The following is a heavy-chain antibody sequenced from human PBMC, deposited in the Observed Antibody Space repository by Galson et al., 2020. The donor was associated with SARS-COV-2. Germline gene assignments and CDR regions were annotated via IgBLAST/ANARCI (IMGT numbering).Heavy chain of an antibody. J-gene: IGHJ4*02. CDR2: IYSGGST. D-gene: IGHD3-22*01. CDR1: GFTVSSNY. V-gene: IGHV3-53*01. CDR3: ARELTPSDDSSGSFDY. Sequence: GGSLRLSCAASGFTVSSNYMSWVRQAPGKGLEWVSVIYSGGSTYYADSVKGRFTISRDNSKNTLYLQMNSLRAEDTAVYYCARELTPSDDSSGSFDYWGQGTLVTVSS.